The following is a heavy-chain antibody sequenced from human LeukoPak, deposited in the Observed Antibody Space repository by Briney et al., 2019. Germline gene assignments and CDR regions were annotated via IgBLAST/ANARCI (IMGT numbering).Heavy chain of an antibody. Sequence: GRSLRLSCAASGFTFSSYAMHWVRQAPGKGLEWVAVISYDGSNKYYADSVKGRFTISRDNSKNTLYLQMNSLRAEDTAVYYCAKDRTVAEVDYWGQGTLVTVSS. CDR3: AKDRTVAEVDY. V-gene: IGHV3-30*04. D-gene: IGHD4-23*01. J-gene: IGHJ4*02. CDR1: GFTFSSYA. CDR2: ISYDGSNK.